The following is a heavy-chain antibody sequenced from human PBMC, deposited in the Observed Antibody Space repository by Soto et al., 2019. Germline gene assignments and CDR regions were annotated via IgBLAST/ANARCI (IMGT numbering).Heavy chain of an antibody. V-gene: IGHV3-33*01. Sequence: PGGSLRLSCAASGFTFRSYTMHWVRQAPGKGLEWVALTWHDETNKYYADSVKGRFTISRDNSRNTLYLQMNSLRAEDTAVYYCARDLGYNSGHPFDYWGQGTQVTV. CDR1: GFTFRSYT. D-gene: IGHD1-20*01. CDR3: ARDLGYNSGHPFDY. CDR2: TWHDETNK. J-gene: IGHJ4*02.